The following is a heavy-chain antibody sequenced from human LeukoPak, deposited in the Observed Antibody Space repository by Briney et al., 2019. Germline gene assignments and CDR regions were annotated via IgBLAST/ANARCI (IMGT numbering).Heavy chain of an antibody. CDR1: GGSISGYY. CDR3: ARHSSGLYYFDY. Sequence: SETLSLTCTVSGGSISGYYWNWIRQPPGKGLEWIGHIFYSGNTNYSPSLKSRVTISVDTSKNQSSLKLTSVTAADTAIYYCARHSSGLYYFDYWGQGTLVTVSS. J-gene: IGHJ4*02. V-gene: IGHV4-59*08. CDR2: IFYSGNT. D-gene: IGHD6-19*01.